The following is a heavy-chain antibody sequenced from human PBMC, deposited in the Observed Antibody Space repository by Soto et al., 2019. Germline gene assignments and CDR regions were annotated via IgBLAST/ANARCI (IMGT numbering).Heavy chain of an antibody. CDR3: ARFRLCSGSTRDPSFGVDM. J-gene: IGHJ3*02. Sequence: QAQLVQSGPEVKKPGASVKVSCKASGYTFSTHGLSWVRQAPGQGLEWMGWITPSNGNTNDAQKLQGRLSMTTDTSTNTGYMEVRSLRSDDTAVYYCARFRLCSGSTRDPSFGVDMWGQGTVVTVSS. V-gene: IGHV1-18*01. CDR2: ITPSNGNT. D-gene: IGHD2-15*01. CDR1: GYTFSTHG.